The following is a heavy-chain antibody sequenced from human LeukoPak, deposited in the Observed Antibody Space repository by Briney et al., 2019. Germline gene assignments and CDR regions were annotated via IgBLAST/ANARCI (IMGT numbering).Heavy chain of an antibody. CDR3: TSDIQPGGADV. V-gene: IGHV3-9*02. D-gene: IGHD3-10*01. CDR2: IYWNNGVV. J-gene: IGHJ6*02. CDR1: RFTPDGHA. Sequence: GGSLRLSCTASRFTPDGHALHWVRHAPGEGLEWVAGIYWNNGVVDYADSVKGRFTISRDIAKRSVYLQMDSLRTEDTALYYCTSDIQPGGADVWGPGTTVTVSS.